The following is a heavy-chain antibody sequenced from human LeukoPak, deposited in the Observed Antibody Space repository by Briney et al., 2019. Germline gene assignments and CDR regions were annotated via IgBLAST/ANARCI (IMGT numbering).Heavy chain of an antibody. V-gene: IGHV1-2*02. CDR3: AREHSSSSGKVFDY. Sequence: ASVKVSCKASGYTFPGYYIHWVRQAPGQGLEWMGWINPNSGGTNYAQKFQGRVTMTRDTSISTAYMELSRLRSDDTAVYYCAREHSSSSGKVFDYWGQGTLVTVSS. CDR1: GYTFPGYY. CDR2: INPNSGGT. D-gene: IGHD6-6*01. J-gene: IGHJ4*02.